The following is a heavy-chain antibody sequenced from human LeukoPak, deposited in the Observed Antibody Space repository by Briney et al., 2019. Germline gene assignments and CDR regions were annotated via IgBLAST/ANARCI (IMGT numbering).Heavy chain of an antibody. J-gene: IGHJ4*02. CDR2: INHSGST. Sequence: SETLSLTCAVYGGSFSGYYWSWIRQPPGKGLEWIGEINHSGSTNYNPPLKSRVTISVDTSKNQFSLKLSSVTAADTAVYYCATGEDYDSSGYWGQGTLVTVSS. CDR3: ATGEDYDSSGY. CDR1: GGSFSGYY. D-gene: IGHD3-22*01. V-gene: IGHV4-34*01.